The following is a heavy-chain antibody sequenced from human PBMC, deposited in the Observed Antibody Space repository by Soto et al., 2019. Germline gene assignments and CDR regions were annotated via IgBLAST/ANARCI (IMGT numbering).Heavy chain of an antibody. V-gene: IGHV3-11*01. Sequence: QVQLVESGGGLVKPGGSLRLSCAASGFTFTDHYMSWVRQAPGKGLEWVSYISGSGSTIYYADSVEGRFTISRDNAKNSLYLQMNSLRAEDTAVYYCARARGYSYGDYYYGMDVWGQGTTVTVS. D-gene: IGHD5-18*01. CDR2: ISGSGSTI. J-gene: IGHJ6*02. CDR1: GFTFTDHY. CDR3: ARARGYSYGDYYYGMDV.